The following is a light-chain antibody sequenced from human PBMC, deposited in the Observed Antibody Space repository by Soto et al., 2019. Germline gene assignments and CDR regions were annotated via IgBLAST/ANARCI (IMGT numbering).Light chain of an antibody. CDR2: GNG. CDR1: SSSIGAGYE. Sequence: LTQPPPVSWSPGQRVTISCSGTSSSIGAGYEVHWYHQLPGTAPKLVVSGNGNRPSGVPDRLSASKSGTSASLAITGLQAEDEGHYYCQSYDKRLTAYVFGTGTKVNVL. V-gene: IGLV1-40*01. CDR3: QSYDKRLTAYV. J-gene: IGLJ1*01.